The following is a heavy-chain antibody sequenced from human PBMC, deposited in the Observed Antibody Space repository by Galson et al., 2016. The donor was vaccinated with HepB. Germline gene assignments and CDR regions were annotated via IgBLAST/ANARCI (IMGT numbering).Heavy chain of an antibody. V-gene: IGHV1-18*01. Sequence: GYSFVNHSINWVRQAPGQGLEWMGWISAQSGNTNNAQKFQGRVTMTRDKSTSTVFMELRGLRSDDTAVYYCARGIYKYYDFWSTYHKYGVDVWGQGTTVTVSS. CDR2: ISAQSGNT. CDR3: ARGIYKYYDFWSTYHKYGVDV. D-gene: IGHD3-3*01. J-gene: IGHJ6*02. CDR1: GYSFVNHS.